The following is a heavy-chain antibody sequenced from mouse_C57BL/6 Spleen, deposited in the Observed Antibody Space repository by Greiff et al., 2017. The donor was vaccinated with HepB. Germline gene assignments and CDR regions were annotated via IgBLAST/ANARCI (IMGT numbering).Heavy chain of an antibody. Sequence: VQLQQSGAELVWPGTSVKMSCKASGYTFTNYWIGWAKQRPGHGLEWIGDIYPGGGYTNYNEKFKGTATLTADKSSSTAYMQFSSLTSEDTAIYYCARSEGEDAMDYWGQGTSVTVSS. V-gene: IGHV1-63*01. CDR2: IYPGGGYT. CDR3: ARSEGEDAMDY. J-gene: IGHJ4*01. CDR1: GYTFTNYW.